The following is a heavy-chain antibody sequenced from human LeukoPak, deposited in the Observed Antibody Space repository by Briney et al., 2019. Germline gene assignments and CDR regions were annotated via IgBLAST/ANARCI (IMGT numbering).Heavy chain of an antibody. CDR2: IIASGDVT. D-gene: IGHD1-1*01. J-gene: IGHJ4*02. V-gene: IGHV3-23*01. CDR3: AKDIGKRGNVDY. CDR1: RFSFSTYP. Sequence: GGSLRLSCEASRFSFSTYPMGWVRRAPGKGLEWGSGIIASGDVTFHADPLNGRFTISRDNSKNTLYLQMNSLRAEDTAVYYCAKDIGKRGNVDYWGQGNLVTVSS.